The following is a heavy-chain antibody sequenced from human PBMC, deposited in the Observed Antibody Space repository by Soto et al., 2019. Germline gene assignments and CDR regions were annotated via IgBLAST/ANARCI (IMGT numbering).Heavy chain of an antibody. J-gene: IGHJ4*02. D-gene: IGHD5-18*01. CDR2: INHSGST. Sequence: SETLSLTCAVYGGSFSGYYWTWIRQPPGAGLEWIGEINHSGSTNYNPSLKSRVTISVDTSKNQFSLKLNSVTAADTAVYYCARSLGRGYNYGFYLDYWGQGTLVTVSS. CDR1: GGSFSGYY. V-gene: IGHV4-34*01. CDR3: ARSLGRGYNYGFYLDY.